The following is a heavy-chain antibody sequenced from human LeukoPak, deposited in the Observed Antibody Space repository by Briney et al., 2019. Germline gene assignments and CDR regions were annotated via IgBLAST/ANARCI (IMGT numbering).Heavy chain of an antibody. CDR2: ISGSGGST. CDR1: GFTFSSYA. CDR3: AKCTPLHYDFWSGYFDY. V-gene: IGHV3-23*01. Sequence: GGSLRLSCAASGFTFSSYAMSWVRQAPGKGLEWVSAISGSGGSTYYAGSVKGRFTISRDNSKNTLYLQMNSLRAEDTAVYYCAKCTPLHYDFWSGYFDYWGQGTLVTVSS. J-gene: IGHJ4*02. D-gene: IGHD3-3*01.